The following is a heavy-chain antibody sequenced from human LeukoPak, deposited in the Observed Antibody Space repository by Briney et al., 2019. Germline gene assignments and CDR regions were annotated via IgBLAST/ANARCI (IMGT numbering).Heavy chain of an antibody. CDR2: IYTSGST. V-gene: IGHV4-61*02. D-gene: IGHD3-22*01. Sequence: PSQTLSLTCTVSGGSISSGSYYWSWIRQPAGKGLEWIGRIYTSGSTNYNASLKSRVTISVDTSKNQFSLKLSSVTAADTAVYYCARRGMIVVVGFDYWGQGTLVTVSS. CDR3: ARRGMIVVVGFDY. J-gene: IGHJ4*02. CDR1: GGSISSGSYY.